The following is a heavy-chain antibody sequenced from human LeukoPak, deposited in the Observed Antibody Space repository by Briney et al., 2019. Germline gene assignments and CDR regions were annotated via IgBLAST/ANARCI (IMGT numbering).Heavy chain of an antibody. CDR2: ISGSGGST. V-gene: IGHV3-23*01. J-gene: IGHJ6*04. D-gene: IGHD2-2*01. CDR1: GFTFSSYA. Sequence: PGGSLRLSCAASGFTFSSYAMSWVHQAPGKGLEWVSAISGSGGSTYYADSVKGRFTISRDNSKNTLYLQMNSLRAEDTAVYYCAKGGGIVVVPAAMMDVWGKGTTVTVSS. CDR3: AKGGGIVVVPAAMMDV.